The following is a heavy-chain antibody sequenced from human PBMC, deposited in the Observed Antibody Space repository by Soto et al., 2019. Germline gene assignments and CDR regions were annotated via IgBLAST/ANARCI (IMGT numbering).Heavy chain of an antibody. CDR3: ARLESTVTRWGSLRHYFYGMDV. V-gene: IGHV5-10-1*01. D-gene: IGHD4-17*01. CDR2: IDPSDSYT. CDR1: GYSFTSYW. J-gene: IGHJ6*02. Sequence: GESLKISCKGSGYSFTSYWISWVRQMPGKGLEWMGRIDPSDSYTNYSPSFQGHVTISADKSISTAYLQWSSLKASDTAMYYCARLESTVTRWGSLRHYFYGMDVWGQGTTVTVSS.